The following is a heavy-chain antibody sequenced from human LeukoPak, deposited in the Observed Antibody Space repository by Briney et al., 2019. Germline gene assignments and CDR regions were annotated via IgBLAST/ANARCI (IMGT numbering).Heavy chain of an antibody. J-gene: IGHJ4*02. V-gene: IGHV4-4*02. CDR1: GGSISSSNW. CDR2: IYHSGST. Sequence: SETLSLTCAVSGGSISSSNWWSWVRQPPGKGLEWIGEIYHSGSTNYNPSLKSRVTISVDKSKNQFSLKLSSVTAADTAVYYCARIHYDSSGYYYSDWSYYFDYWGQGNLVTVSS. D-gene: IGHD3-22*01. CDR3: ARIHYDSSGYYYSDWSYYFDY.